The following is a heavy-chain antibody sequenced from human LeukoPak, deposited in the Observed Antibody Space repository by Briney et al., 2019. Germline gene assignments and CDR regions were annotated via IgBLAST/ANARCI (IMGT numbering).Heavy chain of an antibody. Sequence: PSETLSLTCAVYGGSFSGYYWSWIRQPPGKGLEWIGEINHSGSTNYNPSLKSRVTISVDTSKNQFSLKLSSVTAADTAVYYCARASYYYYGMGVWGQGTTVTVSS. CDR2: INHSGST. CDR3: ARASYYYYGMGV. V-gene: IGHV4-34*01. CDR1: GGSFSGYY. J-gene: IGHJ6*02.